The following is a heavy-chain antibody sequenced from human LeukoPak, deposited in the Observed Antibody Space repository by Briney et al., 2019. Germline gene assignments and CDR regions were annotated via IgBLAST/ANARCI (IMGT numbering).Heavy chain of an antibody. CDR2: IYSGGST. Sequence: GGSLRLSCAASGFTFTYYTMSWVRQAPGKGLEWVSVIYSGGSTYYADSVKGRFTISRDNSKNTLYLQMNSLRAEDTAVYYCARVGLWGFPALAVAVHYGMDVWGQGTTVTVSS. CDR3: ARVGLWGFPALAVAVHYGMDV. CDR1: GFTFTYYT. J-gene: IGHJ6*02. V-gene: IGHV3-66*01. D-gene: IGHD6-19*01.